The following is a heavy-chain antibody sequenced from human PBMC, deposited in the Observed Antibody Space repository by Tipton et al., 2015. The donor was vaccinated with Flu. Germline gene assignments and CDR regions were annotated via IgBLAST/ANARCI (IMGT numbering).Heavy chain of an antibody. CDR2: IYYSGST. V-gene: IGHV4-39*07. CDR1: GGSISSSSYY. Sequence: TLSLTCTVSGGSISSSSYYWGWIRQPPGKGLEWIGSIYYSGSTYYNPSLKSRVTISVDTSKNQFSLKLSSVTAADTAVYYCARVGSDNSALDWGQGTPVTVSS. D-gene: IGHD4-11*01. CDR3: ARVGSDNSALD. J-gene: IGHJ4*02.